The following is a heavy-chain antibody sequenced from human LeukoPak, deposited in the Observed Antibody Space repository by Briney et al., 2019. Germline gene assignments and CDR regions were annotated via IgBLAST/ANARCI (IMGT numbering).Heavy chain of an antibody. Sequence: SVKVSCKASGYTFTNYAISWVRQAPGQGLEWMGGIIPIFGTANYAQKFQGRVTITADESTSTAYMELSSLRSEDTAVYYCARGSYGGRGDYFDYWGQGTLVTVSS. D-gene: IGHD4-23*01. J-gene: IGHJ4*02. CDR1: GYTFTNYA. CDR2: IIPIFGTA. CDR3: ARGSYGGRGDYFDY. V-gene: IGHV1-69*13.